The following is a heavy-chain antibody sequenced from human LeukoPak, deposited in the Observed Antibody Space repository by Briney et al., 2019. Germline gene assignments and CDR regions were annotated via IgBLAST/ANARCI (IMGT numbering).Heavy chain of an antibody. D-gene: IGHD2-2*01. CDR3: ARANRYCSSTNCYSGMPSSDY. Sequence: ASVKVSCNASGYTFTGYYMHWVRQAPGQGLEWMGWINPNSGGTNYAQKFQGRVTMTRDTSISTAYMELSRLRSDDTAVYYCARANRYCSSTNCYSGMPSSDYWGQGTLVTVSS. CDR2: INPNSGGT. J-gene: IGHJ4*02. CDR1: GYTFTGYY. V-gene: IGHV1-2*02.